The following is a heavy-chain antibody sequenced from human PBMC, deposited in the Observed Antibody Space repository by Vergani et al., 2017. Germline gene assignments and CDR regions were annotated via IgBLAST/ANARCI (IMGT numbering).Heavy chain of an antibody. CDR3: ARGKYCSGGSCYYCYYYYMDV. D-gene: IGHD2-15*01. J-gene: IGHJ6*03. CDR1: GGSFSGYY. CDR2: INHSGST. Sequence: QVQLQQWGAGLLTPSETLSLTCAVYGGSFSGYYWSWIRQPPGKGLEWIGEINHSGSTNYNPSLKSRVTISVDTSKNQFSLKLSSVTAADTAVYYCARGKYCSGGSCYYCYYYYMDVWGKGTTVTVSS. V-gene: IGHV4-34*01.